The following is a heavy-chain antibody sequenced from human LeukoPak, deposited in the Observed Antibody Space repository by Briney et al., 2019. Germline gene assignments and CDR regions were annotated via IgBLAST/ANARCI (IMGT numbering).Heavy chain of an antibody. CDR1: GFTFSSYG. CDR2: ISYDGSNK. Sequence: PGGSLRLSCAASGFTFSSYGMHWVRQAPGKGLEWVAVISYDGSNKYYADSVKGRFTISRDNSKNTLYLQMNSLRAEDTAVYYCTREIVGATIPTFDYWGQGTLVTVSS. J-gene: IGHJ4*02. CDR3: TREIVGATIPTFDY. V-gene: IGHV3-30*03. D-gene: IGHD1-26*01.